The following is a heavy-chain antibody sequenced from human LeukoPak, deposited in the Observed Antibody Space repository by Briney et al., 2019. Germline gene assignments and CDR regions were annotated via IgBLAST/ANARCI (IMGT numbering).Heavy chain of an antibody. J-gene: IGHJ3*02. CDR1: GGSFSGYY. Sequence: SETLSLTCAVYGGSFSGYYWSWIRQPPGKGLEWIGEINHSGSTNYNPSLKSRVTISVDTSKNQLSLKLSSVTAADTAVYYCARGPPLTYYDILTGHDAFDIWGQGTMVTVSS. D-gene: IGHD3-9*01. CDR3: ARGPPLTYYDILTGHDAFDI. CDR2: INHSGST. V-gene: IGHV4-34*01.